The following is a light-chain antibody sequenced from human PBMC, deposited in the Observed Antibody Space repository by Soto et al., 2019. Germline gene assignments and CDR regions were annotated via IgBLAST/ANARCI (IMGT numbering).Light chain of an antibody. CDR1: QSVSSSY. V-gene: IGKV3-20*01. CDR3: QQYGTSPMYT. J-gene: IGKJ2*01. CDR2: GAS. Sequence: EIVLTQSPGTLTLSPGEGATLSCGASQSVSSSYLAWYQQKPGQAPRLLIYGASGRATGIPDRFSGSGSGTDFTLTISRLEPEDFAVYYCQQYGTSPMYTFGQGTKLEIK.